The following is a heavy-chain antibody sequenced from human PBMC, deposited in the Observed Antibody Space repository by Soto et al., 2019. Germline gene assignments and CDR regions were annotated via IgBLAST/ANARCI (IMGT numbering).Heavy chain of an antibody. Sequence: VHLLESGGGLVQPGGSLRLACTASGFTFNHYAMSWVRQAPGKGLEWVSAVSGRGGSTKYADSVKGRFIISRDNSNSNMYLQMDSLRGEDTAVYYCAKYSTVTTSIYFYYYCFDVWGQGTTVTVSS. CDR1: GFTFNHYA. D-gene: IGHD4-17*01. CDR3: AKYSTVTTSIYFYYYCFDV. J-gene: IGHJ6*02. V-gene: IGHV3-23*01. CDR2: VSGRGGST.